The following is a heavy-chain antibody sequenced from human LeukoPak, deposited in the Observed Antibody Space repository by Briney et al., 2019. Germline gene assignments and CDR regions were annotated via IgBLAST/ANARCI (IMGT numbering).Heavy chain of an antibody. J-gene: IGHJ4*02. CDR2: IIPIGGTT. CDR1: GFSFSGPW. V-gene: IGHV3-74*01. CDR3: SRGLNSNWSGFDF. D-gene: IGHD6-6*01. Sequence: GGSPRLSCTASGFSFSGPWMYWARQLPGEGLVWVSRIIPIGGTTSNTDSAKGRFTVSRDNAKKTLYLQKYTLRAENTAVYYCSRGLNSNWSGFDFWGQGTLLTVSS.